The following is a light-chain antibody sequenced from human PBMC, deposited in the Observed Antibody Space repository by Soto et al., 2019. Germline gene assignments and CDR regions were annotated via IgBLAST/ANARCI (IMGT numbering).Light chain of an antibody. CDR3: QVWDSSSDHV. CDR1: NIGSKS. Sequence: SYELTQPPSVSVAPGKTARITCGGNNIGSKSVHWYQQKPGQAPVLVIYYDSDRPSGIPERFSGSNSGNTATLTISRVEAGDEAYYYCQVWDSSSDHVFGTGTKLTVL. V-gene: IGLV3-21*04. J-gene: IGLJ1*01. CDR2: YDS.